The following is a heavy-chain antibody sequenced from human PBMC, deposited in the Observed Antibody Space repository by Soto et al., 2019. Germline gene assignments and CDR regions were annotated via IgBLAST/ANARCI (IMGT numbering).Heavy chain of an antibody. Sequence: ASVKVSWKASGGTFSSYAISWVRQAPGQGLEWMGGIIPIFGTANYAQKFQGRVTITADKSTSTAYMELSSLRSEDTAVYYCARDLDSSSLPSSYYYYGMDVWGQGTTVTVSS. D-gene: IGHD6-13*01. V-gene: IGHV1-69*06. CDR2: IIPIFGTA. CDR1: GGTFSSYA. CDR3: ARDLDSSSLPSSYYYYGMDV. J-gene: IGHJ6*02.